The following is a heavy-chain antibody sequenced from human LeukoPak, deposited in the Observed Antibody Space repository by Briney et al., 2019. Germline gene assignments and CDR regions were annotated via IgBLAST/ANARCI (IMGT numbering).Heavy chain of an antibody. V-gene: IGHV3-23*01. Sequence: SGGSLRLSCAASGFTFIRYAMSWVRQAPGKGLEWVSLISNSDGSTYYADSVKGRFTISRDNSKSTLYLRMSSLRAEDTAVYYCAKGVKFGESNFDYWGQGTLVTVSS. D-gene: IGHD3-10*01. CDR2: ISNSDGST. CDR3: AKGVKFGESNFDY. J-gene: IGHJ4*02. CDR1: GFTFIRYA.